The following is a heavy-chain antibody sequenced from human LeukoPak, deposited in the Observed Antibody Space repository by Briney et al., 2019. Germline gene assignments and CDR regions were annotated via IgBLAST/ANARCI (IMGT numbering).Heavy chain of an antibody. Sequence: PGGSLRLSCAASGFTFSSYAMHWVRQAPGKGLERVAVISYDGSNKYYADSVKGRFTISRDNSKNTLYLQMNSLRAEDTAVYYCARDQEYYGSGSYWVFDYWGQGTLVTVSS. D-gene: IGHD3-10*01. CDR2: ISYDGSNK. J-gene: IGHJ4*02. CDR3: ARDQEYYGSGSYWVFDY. CDR1: GFTFSSYA. V-gene: IGHV3-30*04.